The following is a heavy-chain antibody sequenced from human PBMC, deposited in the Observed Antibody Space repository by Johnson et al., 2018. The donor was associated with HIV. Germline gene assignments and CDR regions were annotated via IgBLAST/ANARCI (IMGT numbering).Heavy chain of an antibody. V-gene: IGHV3-13*01. CDR2: IGTAGDT. CDR3: ARDLEDIVVVPAAIGAFDI. CDR1: GFTFSSYD. Sequence: MLLVESGGGLVQPGGSLRLSCAASGFTFSSYDMHWVRQATGKGLEWVSAIGTAGDTYYPGSVKGRFTISRENAKNSLYLQMNSLRAEDTAVYYCARDLEDIVVVPAAIGAFDIWGQGTMVTVSS. J-gene: IGHJ3*02. D-gene: IGHD2-2*01.